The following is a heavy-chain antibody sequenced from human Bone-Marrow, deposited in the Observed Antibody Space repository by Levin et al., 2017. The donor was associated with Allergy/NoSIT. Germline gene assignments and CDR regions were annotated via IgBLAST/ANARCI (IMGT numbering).Heavy chain of an antibody. V-gene: IGHV3-30*18. D-gene: IGHD2-15*01. CDR3: AKDTYTCSGGSCYFFDY. CDR2: ISLDGNTQ. J-gene: IGHJ4*02. Sequence: GGSLRLSCAVSGVTFRNYAMHWVRQAPGRGLEWVAFISLDGNTQYYADSVKGRFTVSRDNSNNTLHLQMNSMRVEDTAIYYCAKDTYTCSGGSCYFFDYWGQGALVTVSS. CDR1: GVTFRNYA.